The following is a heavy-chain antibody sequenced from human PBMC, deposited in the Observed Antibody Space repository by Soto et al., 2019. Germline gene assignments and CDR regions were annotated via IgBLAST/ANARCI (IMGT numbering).Heavy chain of an antibody. J-gene: IGHJ4*02. Sequence: SVKVSCKASGGTFGSQGIAWVRQAPGQGLEWMGGFIAMLGTPTYAKKVQGRATISADESLTSSYLELRSLRSEDTGVYFCARGAMANFDYWGQGTVVTVSS. CDR1: GGTFGSQG. CDR3: ARGAMANFDY. D-gene: IGHD5-18*01. V-gene: IGHV1-69*13. CDR2: FIAMLGTP.